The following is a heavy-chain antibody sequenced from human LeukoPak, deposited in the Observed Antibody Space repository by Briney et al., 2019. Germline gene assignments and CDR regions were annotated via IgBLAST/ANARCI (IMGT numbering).Heavy chain of an antibody. D-gene: IGHD6-13*01. CDR2: INHSGST. Sequence: PSQTLSLTCTVSGGSFNSDGYYWNWIRQPPGKGLEWIGEINHSGSTNYNPSLKSRVTISVDTSKNQFSLKLSSVTAADTAVYYCARHPIAAAVYDPWGQGTLVTVSS. V-gene: IGHV4-34*01. J-gene: IGHJ5*02. CDR1: GGSFNSDGYY. CDR3: ARHPIAAAVYDP.